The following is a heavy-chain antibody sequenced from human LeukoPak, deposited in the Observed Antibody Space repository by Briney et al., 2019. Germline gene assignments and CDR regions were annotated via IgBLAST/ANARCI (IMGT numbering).Heavy chain of an antibody. J-gene: IGHJ4*02. D-gene: IGHD5-18*01. CDR1: GFTFSDYW. V-gene: IGHV3-7*01. CDR3: ARSGYSYGSYYFDY. Sequence: PGGSLRLSCTASGFTFSDYWMTWVRQAPGKGPEWVANIKQDGSQRYYVDSVRGRFTISRDNARNSLFLQMNSLRAEDTAVYYCARSGYSYGSYYFDYWGQGTLVTVSS. CDR2: IKQDGSQR.